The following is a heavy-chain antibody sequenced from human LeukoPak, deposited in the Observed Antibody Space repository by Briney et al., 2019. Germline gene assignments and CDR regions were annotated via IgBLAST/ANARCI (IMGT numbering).Heavy chain of an antibody. CDR3: ARGRYYDILTGYHFDY. V-gene: IGHV1-69*04. D-gene: IGHD3-9*01. CDR2: IIPILGIA. CDR1: GYTFTGYY. Sequence: ASVKVSCKASGYTFTGYYMHWVRQAPGQGLEWMGRIIPILGIANYAQKFQGRVTITADKSTSTAYMELSSLRSEDTAVYYCARGRYYDILTGYHFDYWGQGTLVTVSS. J-gene: IGHJ4*02.